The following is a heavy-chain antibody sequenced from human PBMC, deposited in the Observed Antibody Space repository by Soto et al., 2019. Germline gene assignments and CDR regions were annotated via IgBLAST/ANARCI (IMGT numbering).Heavy chain of an antibody. J-gene: IGHJ6*02. CDR2: IYYSGSI. V-gene: IGHV4-30-4*08. D-gene: IGHD2-21*02. Sequence: SETLSLTCTVSGGSISSDIYHWTWIRQSPGKGLEWIGYIYYSGSIFYNPSFKSRVTISVDTTKNQFSLQLSSVTAADTAVYFCAREDDGGDRDYYGLDVWGQGTTVTVSS. CDR1: GGSISSDIYH. CDR3: AREDDGGDRDYYGLDV.